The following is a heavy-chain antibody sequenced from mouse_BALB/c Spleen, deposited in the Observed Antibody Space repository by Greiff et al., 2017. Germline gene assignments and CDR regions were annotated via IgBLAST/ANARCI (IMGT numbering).Heavy chain of an antibody. J-gene: IGHJ4*01. D-gene: IGHD3-1*01. CDR3: ARHVGYEDYAMDY. V-gene: IGHV2-6-2*01. CDR2: IWSDGST. CDR1: GFSLTSYG. Sequence: QVQLKESGPDLVAPSQSLSITCTVSGFSLTSYGVHWVRQPPGKGLEWLVVIWSDGSTTYNSALKSRLSISKDNSKSQVFLKMNSLQTDDTAMYYCARHVGYEDYAMDYWGQGTSVTVSS.